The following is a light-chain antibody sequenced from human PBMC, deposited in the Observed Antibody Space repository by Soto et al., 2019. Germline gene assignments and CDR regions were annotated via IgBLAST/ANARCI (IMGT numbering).Light chain of an antibody. V-gene: IGLV2-14*01. Sequence: QSALTQPASVSGSPGQSITISCTGTSSDVGGYNYVSWYQQHPGKVPKVMIYDVSNRPSGVSSRFSGSKSGNTASLTISGLQAEDEADYYCSSYTSSSTVYVFGTGTKLTVL. CDR1: SSDVGGYNY. CDR3: SSYTSSSTVYV. CDR2: DVS. J-gene: IGLJ1*01.